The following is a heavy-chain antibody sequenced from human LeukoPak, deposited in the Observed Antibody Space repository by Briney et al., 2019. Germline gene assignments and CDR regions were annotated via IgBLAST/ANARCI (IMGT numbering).Heavy chain of an antibody. CDR1: GFTFSSYS. D-gene: IGHD6-19*01. V-gene: IGHV3-21*04. CDR3: AASGWTRAFDI. J-gene: IGHJ3*02. CDR2: ISSSSSYI. Sequence: GGSLRLSCAASGFTFSSYSMNWVRQAPGKGLEWVSSISSSSSYIYYADSVKGRFTISRDNAKNSLYLQMNSLRAEDTAVYYCAASGWTRAFDIWGQGTMVTVSS.